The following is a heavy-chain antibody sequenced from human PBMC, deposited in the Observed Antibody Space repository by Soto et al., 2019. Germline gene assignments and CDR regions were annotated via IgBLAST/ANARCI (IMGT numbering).Heavy chain of an antibody. V-gene: IGHV4-31*03. CDR2: IYYSGLT. CDR3: ARSRSYYGEDFQK. CDR1: GDSISTEGYY. Sequence: SETLSLTCSVSGDSISTEGYYWSWIRQHPGKGLEWIGYIYYSGLTSYNPSLKSRVTISRATSKNQFYLKLSSVTAADTAVYYCARSRSYYGEDFQKWGKGTLVTVS. D-gene: IGHD1-26*01. J-gene: IGHJ1*01.